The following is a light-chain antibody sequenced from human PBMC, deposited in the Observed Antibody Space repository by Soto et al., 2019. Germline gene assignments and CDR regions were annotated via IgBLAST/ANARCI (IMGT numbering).Light chain of an antibody. CDR2: GAS. CDR1: QSVHNF. Sequence: EVVLTHSPSTLSLSPGYRSALSCKASQSVHNFLAWYQQKPGQAPRLLIYGASNRAAGIPARFSGSGSGTDFTLPINSLQTEDFAAYYCQQRSNWPTITFGHGTRLEIK. J-gene: IGKJ5*01. CDR3: QQRSNWPTIT. V-gene: IGKV3-11*01.